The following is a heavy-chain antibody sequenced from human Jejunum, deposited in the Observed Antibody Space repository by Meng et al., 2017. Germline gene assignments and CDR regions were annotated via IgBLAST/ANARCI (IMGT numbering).Heavy chain of an antibody. Sequence: QLQLPDARPGLVNPSGTLSLTFTVSGDSTTAPFYWTWIRQAPGKGLEWIGEVSPSRATYYNPSLSSRITISIDTSNNQFSLQVAFLTAADTAVYYCARAIRERYFDSWGQGTLVTVSS. J-gene: IGHJ4*02. V-gene: IGHV4-38-2*02. CDR1: GDSTTAPFY. CDR2: VSPSRAT. CDR3: ARAIRERYFDS. D-gene: IGHD1-14*01.